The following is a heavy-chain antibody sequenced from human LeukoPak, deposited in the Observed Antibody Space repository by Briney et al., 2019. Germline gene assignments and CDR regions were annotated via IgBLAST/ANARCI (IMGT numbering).Heavy chain of an antibody. D-gene: IGHD3-3*01. Sequence: GASVKVSCKASGYTFTSYGISWVRQAPGQGLEWTGWINTNTGNPMYAQGFTGRFVFSLDTSVSTAYLQISSLKAEDTAVYYCARDGGVATYDYWGQGTLVTVSS. CDR1: GYTFTSYG. CDR2: INTNTGNP. CDR3: ARDGGVATYDY. V-gene: IGHV7-4-1*02. J-gene: IGHJ4*02.